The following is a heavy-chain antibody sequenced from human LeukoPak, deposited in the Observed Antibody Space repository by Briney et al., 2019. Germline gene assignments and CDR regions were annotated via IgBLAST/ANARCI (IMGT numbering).Heavy chain of an antibody. CDR1: GFTFSSHA. Sequence: GGSLRLSCAASGFTFSSHAISWVRQAPGKGLEWVSAISGSGGGTWYADSVKGRFTNSRDNSKNTLYLQMNSLRAEDTAAYYCAKDLYDSYGSRYDYWGQGTLVTVSS. J-gene: IGHJ4*02. CDR2: ISGSGGGT. D-gene: IGHD5-18*01. V-gene: IGHV3-23*01. CDR3: AKDLYDSYGSRYDY.